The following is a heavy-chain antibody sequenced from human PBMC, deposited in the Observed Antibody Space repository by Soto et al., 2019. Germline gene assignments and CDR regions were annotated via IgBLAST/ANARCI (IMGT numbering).Heavy chain of an antibody. Sequence: QVQLVQSGAEVKKPGASVKVSCKASGYTFTSYGISWVRQAPGQGLEWMGWISAYNGNTNYAQKLQGRVTMTTDTSTSTAYRELRSLRSDDTDVYYCARDRGQSTIAGAGTMGWFDPWGQGTLVTVSS. CDR2: ISAYNGNT. CDR3: ARDRGQSTIAGAGTMGWFDP. V-gene: IGHV1-18*04. D-gene: IGHD6-19*01. J-gene: IGHJ5*02. CDR1: GYTFTSYG.